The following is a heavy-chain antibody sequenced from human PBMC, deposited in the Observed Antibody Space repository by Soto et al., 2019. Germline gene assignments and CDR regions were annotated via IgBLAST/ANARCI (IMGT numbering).Heavy chain of an antibody. CDR3: GRAAGHSGLADCVDS. CDR1: GGTVNSYA. V-gene: IGHV1-69*01. CDR2: IIPIFGTP. Sequence: QVQLVQSGAEVKTPGSSVKVSCKASGGTVNSYAITWVRQAPGQGLEWMGGIIPIFGTPEYAQKFEDRGTITADEATNTAYMELSSVISEDTALYYCGRAAGHSGLADCVDSWGQGTLVTVSS. J-gene: IGHJ4*02. D-gene: IGHD2-21*02.